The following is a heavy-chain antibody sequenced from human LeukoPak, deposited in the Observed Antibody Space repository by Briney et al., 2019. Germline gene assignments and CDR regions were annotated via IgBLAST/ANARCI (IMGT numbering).Heavy chain of an antibody. CDR1: GYTFSNYG. CDR2: ISIYNGNT. V-gene: IGHV1-18*01. J-gene: IGHJ6*02. Sequence: ASVKVSCKSSGYTFSNYGVTWVRQAPGQGLEWMGWISIYNGNTKYAQKFQGRITMTTDTSTSTAYMELRRLRFDDTAMYYCARGDSLYPYGMDVWGQGTSVTVSS. D-gene: IGHD3-16*02. CDR3: ARGDSLYPYGMDV.